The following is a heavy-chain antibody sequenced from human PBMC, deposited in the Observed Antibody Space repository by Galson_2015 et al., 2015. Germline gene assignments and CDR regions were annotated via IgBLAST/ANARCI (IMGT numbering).Heavy chain of an antibody. Sequence: SLRLSCAASGFTFRIYSMNWVRQAPGKGLEWVSGMSGSGTGTSYADSVKGRFTISRDNSKNTLYLQMNSLRAEDTAVYYCARYACGNNCSARRFDYWGQGTLVTVSS. CDR3: ARYACGNNCSARRFDY. J-gene: IGHJ4*02. D-gene: IGHD4-23*01. V-gene: IGHV3-23*01. CDR1: GFTFRIYS. CDR2: MSGSGTGT.